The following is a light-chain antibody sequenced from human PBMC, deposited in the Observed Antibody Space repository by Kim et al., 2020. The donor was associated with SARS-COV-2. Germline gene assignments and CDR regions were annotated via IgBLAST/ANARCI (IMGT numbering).Light chain of an antibody. V-gene: IGLV3-1*01. CDR1: KLGDKY. J-gene: IGLJ2*01. CDR2: QDT. Sequence: SYELTQPHSVSVSPGQTASISCFGDKLGDKYGSWYQQKPGQSPILVIYQDTKRPSGIPERFSGSNSGTTGTLTISGTQAMDEADYFCQAWDSSTARVVFGGGTQLTVL. CDR3: QAWDSSTARVV.